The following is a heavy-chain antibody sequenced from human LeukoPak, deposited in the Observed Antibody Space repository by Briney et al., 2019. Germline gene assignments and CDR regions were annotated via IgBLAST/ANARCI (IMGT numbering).Heavy chain of an antibody. D-gene: IGHD4-17*01. V-gene: IGHV3-7*01. J-gene: IGHJ4*02. CDR1: GFTFSSYW. CDR2: IKQDGSEK. Sequence: GGSLRLSCAASGFTFSSYWMSWVRQAPGKGLEWVANIKQDGSEKYYVDSVKGRFTISRDNAKNSLYLQMNSLRAEDTAVYYCARARDYGDYWGSGYFDYWGQGTLVTVSS. CDR3: ARARDYGDYWGSGYFDY.